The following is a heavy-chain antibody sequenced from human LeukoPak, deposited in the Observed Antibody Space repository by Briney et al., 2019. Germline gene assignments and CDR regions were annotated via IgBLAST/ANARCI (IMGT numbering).Heavy chain of an antibody. CDR2: ISYDGSNK. D-gene: IGHD6-13*01. CDR3: AKTLYSSWYGGFDY. CDR1: GFTFSSYA. J-gene: IGHJ4*02. V-gene: IGHV3-30*18. Sequence: PGGSLRLSCAASGFTFSSYAMHWVRQAPGKGLEWVAVISYDGSNKYYVDSVKGRFTISRDNSKNTLYLQMNSLRAEDTAVYYCAKTLYSSWYGGFDYWGQGTLVTVSS.